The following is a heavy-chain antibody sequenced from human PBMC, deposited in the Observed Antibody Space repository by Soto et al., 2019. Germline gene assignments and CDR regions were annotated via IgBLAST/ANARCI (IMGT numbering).Heavy chain of an antibody. D-gene: IGHD5-12*01. J-gene: IGHJ4*02. V-gene: IGHV4-61*01. CDR2: IYSSGST. CDR3: ARDGDGYNY. Sequence: QVQLQESGPGLVKPSETLSLTCTVSGGSVSSGSYYWSWIRQPPGKGLEWIGYIYSSGSTSYNPSLKXRXTXXVDTSTNQFSLTLSSVTAADTAVYYCARDGDGYNYWGQGTLVTVSS. CDR1: GGSVSSGSYY.